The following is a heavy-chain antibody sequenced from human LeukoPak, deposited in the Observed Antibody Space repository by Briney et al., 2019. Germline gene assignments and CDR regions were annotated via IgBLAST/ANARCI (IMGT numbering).Heavy chain of an antibody. V-gene: IGHV3-74*01. CDR1: GFTFSSHW. Sequence: GGSLRLSCEASGFTFSSHWMHWVRQAPGKGLVWISNIRGDGGLFGYADSVKGRFAVSRDNAKNTLYLHMDSLRAEDTAVYYCARDEVGAPPIDYWGQGSLVTVSS. D-gene: IGHD1-26*01. CDR3: ARDEVGAPPIDY. CDR2: IRGDGGLF. J-gene: IGHJ4*02.